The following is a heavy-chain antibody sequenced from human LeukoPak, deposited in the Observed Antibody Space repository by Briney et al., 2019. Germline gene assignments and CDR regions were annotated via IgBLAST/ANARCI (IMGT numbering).Heavy chain of an antibody. D-gene: IGHD1-26*01. V-gene: IGHV4-59*01. Sequence: PLETLSLTCTVSGGSISSYYWSWIRQPPGKGLEWIGYIYYSGSTNYNPSLKSRVTISVDTSKNQFSLKLSSLTAADTAVYYCARDREWEPLGWFDPWGQGTLVTVSS. CDR1: GGSISSYY. J-gene: IGHJ5*02. CDR2: IYYSGST. CDR3: ARDREWEPLGWFDP.